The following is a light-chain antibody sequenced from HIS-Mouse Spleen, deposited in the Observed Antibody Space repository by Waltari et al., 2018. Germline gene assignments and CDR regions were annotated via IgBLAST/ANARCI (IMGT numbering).Light chain of an antibody. CDR2: AAS. J-gene: IGKJ1*01. Sequence: DIQLTQSPSFLSASVGDRVTITCRASQGISSYLAWYQQKPGKAPKLRIYAASTLQSGVPSRFSCSGSGTEFTLTISSLQPEDFATYYCQQLNSYPPTFGQGTKVEIK. CDR3: QQLNSYPPT. CDR1: QGISSY. V-gene: IGKV1-9*01.